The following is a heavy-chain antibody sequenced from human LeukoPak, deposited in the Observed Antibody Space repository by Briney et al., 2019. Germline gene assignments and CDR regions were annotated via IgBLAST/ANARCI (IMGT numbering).Heavy chain of an antibody. CDR1: GGSIRSYY. Sequence: PSETLSLTCTVSGGSIRSYYWSWIRQPPGKGLEWIGYIHYSGSTNYNPSLKSRVTTSVDTSKNQISLKVSSVTAADTAVYYCATLWRLGASTGEAFDIWGQGTMVTVSS. D-gene: IGHD1-26*01. V-gene: IGHV4-59*01. J-gene: IGHJ3*02. CDR3: ATLWRLGASTGEAFDI. CDR2: IHYSGST.